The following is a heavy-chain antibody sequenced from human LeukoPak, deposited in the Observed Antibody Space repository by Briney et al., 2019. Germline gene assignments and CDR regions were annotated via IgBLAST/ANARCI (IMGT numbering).Heavy chain of an antibody. J-gene: IGHJ6*02. CDR1: GGSFSGYY. CDR3: ARGAATPERTSYDMDV. V-gene: IGHV4-34*01. CDR2: INHSGST. Sequence: PSETLSLTCAVYGGSFSGYYWSWIRQPPGKGLEWIGEINHSGSTNYNPSLKSRVTISVDTSKNQFSLKLSSVTAADTAVYYCARGAATPERTSYDMDVWGQGTTVTVSS. D-gene: IGHD2-15*01.